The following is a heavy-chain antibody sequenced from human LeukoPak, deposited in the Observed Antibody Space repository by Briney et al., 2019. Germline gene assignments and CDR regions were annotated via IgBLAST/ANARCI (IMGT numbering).Heavy chain of an antibody. D-gene: IGHD3-22*01. CDR2: IIPLFGTA. J-gene: IGHJ4*02. V-gene: IGHV1-69*05. CDR3: ARAPYYYDSSGTVY. Sequence: SVKVSCKASGGTFSSYAISWVRQAPGQGLEWMGGIIPLFGTANYAQKFTITTDESTSTAYVELSSLRSEDTAVYYCARAPYYYDSSGTVYWGQGTLVTVSS. CDR1: GGTFSSYA.